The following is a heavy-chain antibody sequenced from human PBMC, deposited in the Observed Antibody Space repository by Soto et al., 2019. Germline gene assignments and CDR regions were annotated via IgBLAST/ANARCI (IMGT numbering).Heavy chain of an antibody. Sequence: QVPLVQSGAEVKKPGASVKVSCKASGYTFTSYDINWVRQATGQGLEWMGWMNPNSGNTGYAQKFQGRVTMTRNTCKSTAYTDLSWLSSYSTAVYYCSRERVAAVTGWFDPWGQGTVVTVSS. V-gene: IGHV1-8*01. CDR3: SRERVAAVTGWFDP. D-gene: IGHD2-15*01. CDR2: MNPNSGNT. J-gene: IGHJ5*02. CDR1: GYTFTSYD.